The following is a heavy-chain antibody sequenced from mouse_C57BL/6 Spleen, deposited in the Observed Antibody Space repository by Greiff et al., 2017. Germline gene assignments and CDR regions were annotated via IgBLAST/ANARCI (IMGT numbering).Heavy chain of an antibody. CDR2: INPNYGTT. J-gene: IGHJ1*03. D-gene: IGHD2-10*02. CDR1: GYSFTDYN. Sequence: EVQLVESGPELVKPGASVKISCKASGYSFTDYNMNWVKQSNGKSLEWIGVINPNYGTTSYNQKFKGKATLTVDQSSSTAYMQLNSLTSEDSAVYYCARRGGYGNYSYWYFDVWGTGTTVTVSS. V-gene: IGHV1-39*01. CDR3: ARRGGYGNYSYWYFDV.